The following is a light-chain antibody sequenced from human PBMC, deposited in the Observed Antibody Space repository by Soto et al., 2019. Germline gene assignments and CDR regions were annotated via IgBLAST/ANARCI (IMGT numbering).Light chain of an antibody. V-gene: IGKV3-20*01. Sequence: EIVLTQSPGTLSLSPGERATLSCRASQSVRDRYLAWYQQKPGQAPSLLIYDTSTRATGVPDRFSGSGSGTDFALTISSLQSEDFAVYYCQQYYDWPRTFGQGTRLEI. CDR1: QSVRDRY. CDR2: DTS. J-gene: IGKJ5*01. CDR3: QQYYDWPRT.